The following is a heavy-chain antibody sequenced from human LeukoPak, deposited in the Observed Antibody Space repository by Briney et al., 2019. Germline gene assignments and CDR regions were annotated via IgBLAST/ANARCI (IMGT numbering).Heavy chain of an antibody. CDR3: ARRGWCRYYYGMDV. CDR2: INHSGST. D-gene: IGHD6-19*01. J-gene: IGHJ6*02. CDR1: GGSFSGYY. Sequence: PSETLSLTCAVYGGSFSGYYWSWIRQPPGKGLEWIGEINHSGSTNYNPSLKSRVTISVDTSKNQFSLKLSSVTAADTAVYYCARRGWCRYYYGMDVWGQGTTVTVSS. V-gene: IGHV4-34*01.